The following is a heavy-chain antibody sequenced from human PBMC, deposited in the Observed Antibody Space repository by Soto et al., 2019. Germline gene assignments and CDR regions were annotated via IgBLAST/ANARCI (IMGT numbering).Heavy chain of an antibody. CDR2: IWYDGNNK. D-gene: IGHD2-21*01. CDR3: ARGLHSLFDY. CDR1: GFTLSNYD. V-gene: IGHV3-33*01. Sequence: PXGSLRLSCAAAGFTLSNYDMHWVRQAPGKGLEWVAVIWYDGNNKYYADSVKGRFTISRDNSNNTLYVQMTSLRAEDTAVYYCARGLHSLFDYWGQGTLVTVSS. J-gene: IGHJ4*02.